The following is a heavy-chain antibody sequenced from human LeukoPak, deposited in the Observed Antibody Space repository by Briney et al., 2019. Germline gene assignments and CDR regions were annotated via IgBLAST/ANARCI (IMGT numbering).Heavy chain of an antibody. CDR1: GYTFTSYD. CDR2: VNPNSANT. Sequence: GASVKVSCTASGYTFTSYDINWVRQATGQGLEWMGWVNPNSANTDYAQKFQGRVTITRNTSISTAYMELSSLRSEDTAVYYCARGRNGGNSDYWGQGTLVTVSS. J-gene: IGHJ4*02. D-gene: IGHD4-23*01. V-gene: IGHV1-8*03. CDR3: ARGRNGGNSDY.